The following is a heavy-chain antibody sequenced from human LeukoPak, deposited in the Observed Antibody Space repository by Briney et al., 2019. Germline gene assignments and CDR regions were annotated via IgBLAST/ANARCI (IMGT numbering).Heavy chain of an antibody. V-gene: IGHV3-7*01. CDR3: ARDLRSGGFPVYDY. J-gene: IGHJ4*02. CDR1: GFTFSSYW. CDR2: IKQDGSEK. Sequence: GGSLRLSCAASGFTFSSYWMSWVRQAPGKGLEWVANIKQDGSEKYYVDSVKGRFTISRDNAKNSLYLQMNSLRAEDTAVYYCARDLRSGGFPVYDYWGQGTLVTVSS. D-gene: IGHD2-15*01.